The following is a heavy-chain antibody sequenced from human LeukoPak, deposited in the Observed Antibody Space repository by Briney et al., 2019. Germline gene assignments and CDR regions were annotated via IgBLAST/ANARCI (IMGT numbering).Heavy chain of an antibody. J-gene: IGHJ4*02. CDR2: INPNSGDT. Sequence: GASVKVSCKASGYTFTGYYMHWVRQAPGQGLEWMGWINPNSGDTNYAQKFQGRVTMTRDTSISTAYMELSRLRSDDTAVYYCARDLGVPYYDILTGNDYWGQGTLVTVSS. CDR1: GYTFTGYY. V-gene: IGHV1-2*02. D-gene: IGHD3-9*01. CDR3: ARDLGVPYYDILTGNDY.